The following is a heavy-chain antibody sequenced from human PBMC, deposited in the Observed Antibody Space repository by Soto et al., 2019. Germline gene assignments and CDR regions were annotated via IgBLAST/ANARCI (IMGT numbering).Heavy chain of an antibody. CDR3: AKAAIMVSSSFNYFDF. J-gene: IGHJ4*02. Sequence: GGSLRRSCVVSAFIPSSYAISWVRHAPGKGLEWVSGITGSGGARSYEASVKGRFTISRENSKNTLYLQMNSMSAEDTAIYSCAKAAIMVSSSFNYFDFWGQGALVTVSS. CDR1: AFIPSSYA. D-gene: IGHD6-13*01. V-gene: IGHV3-23*01. CDR2: ITGSGGAR.